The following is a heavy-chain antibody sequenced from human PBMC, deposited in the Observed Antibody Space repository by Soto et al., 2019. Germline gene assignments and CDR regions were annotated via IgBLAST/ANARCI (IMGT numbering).Heavy chain of an antibody. J-gene: IGHJ6*02. D-gene: IGHD5-12*01. CDR3: ARALGYSGYAGMDV. Sequence: ASVKVSCKASGYTFTIYGINWVRQAPGQGLEWMGWISPDNGNTNYAQKLQGRVTMTTDTSTSTAYMELRSLRSDDTAVYYCARALGYSGYAGMDVSGQGTTVTVSS. V-gene: IGHV1-18*01. CDR2: ISPDNGNT. CDR1: GYTFTIYG.